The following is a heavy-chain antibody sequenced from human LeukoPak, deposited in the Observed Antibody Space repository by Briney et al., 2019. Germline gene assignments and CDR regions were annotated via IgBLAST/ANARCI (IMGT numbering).Heavy chain of an antibody. CDR1: GGSFSGYY. V-gene: IGHV4-34*01. D-gene: IGHD6-19*01. Sequence: LSETLSLTCAVYGGSFSGYYWSWIRQPPGKGLEWIGEINHSGSTNYNPSLKSRVTISVDTSKNQFSLKLSSVTAADTAVYYCARVPSIAVAVDYWGQGTLVTVSS. J-gene: IGHJ4*02. CDR2: INHSGST. CDR3: ARVPSIAVAVDY.